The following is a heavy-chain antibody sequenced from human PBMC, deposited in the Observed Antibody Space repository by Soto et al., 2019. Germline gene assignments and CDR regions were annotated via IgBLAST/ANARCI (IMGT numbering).Heavy chain of an antibody. CDR2: ISDGGGNT. V-gene: IGHV3-23*01. D-gene: IGHD5-12*01. CDR3: AKDNDTWLHCNDY. CDR1: RCPIRTYS. Sequence: GALRPSCGASRCPIRTYSMRWVRRAPGKGLEWVSAISDGGGNTYYADSVKGRFTIARDISKNKLYLQMNSLSAEDTAVYYCAKDNDTWLHCNDYSGQGTLVTVSS. J-gene: IGHJ4*02.